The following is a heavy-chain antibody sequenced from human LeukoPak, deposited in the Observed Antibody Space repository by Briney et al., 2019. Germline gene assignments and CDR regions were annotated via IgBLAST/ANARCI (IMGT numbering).Heavy chain of an antibody. CDR2: IYSGGST. CDR3: ARIYGLQRFFP. CDR1: GFTVSSNY. J-gene: IGHJ5*02. D-gene: IGHD5-24*01. Sequence: GGSLRLSCAASGFTVSSNYMSWVRQAPGKGLVWVSVIYSGGSTYYADSVKGRFIIPRNNSKKSLYLQINSLRAEDTAVYYCARIYGLQRFFPWGQGTLVTVSS. V-gene: IGHV3-53*01.